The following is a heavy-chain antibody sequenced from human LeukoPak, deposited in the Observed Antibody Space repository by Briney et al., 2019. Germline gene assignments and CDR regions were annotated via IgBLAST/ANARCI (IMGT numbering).Heavy chain of an antibody. J-gene: IGHJ4*02. V-gene: IGHV3-23*01. CDR1: GFAFSSYA. CDR3: AKDIAPYCTGGNCYSDFDY. CDR2: ISGNGGNT. Sequence: GGSLRLSCAASGFAFSSYAMSWVRQPPGRGLEWVSAISGNGGNTYFADSVKGRFTISRDNSENTLYLQMNSLRAEDTAIYYCAKDIAPYCTGGNCYSDFDYWGQGTLVTVSS. D-gene: IGHD2-15*01.